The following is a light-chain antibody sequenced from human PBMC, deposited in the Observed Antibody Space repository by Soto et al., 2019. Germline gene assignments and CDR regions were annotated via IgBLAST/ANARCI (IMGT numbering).Light chain of an antibody. V-gene: IGLV2-14*01. CDR1: SSDVGGYNY. J-gene: IGLJ1*01. Sequence: QSVLTQPASVSGSPGQSITISCTGTSSDVGGYNYVSWYQQHPGKAPKHMIYDVSNRPSGVSNRFSGSKSANTASLTISGLQAEDEADYYCSSYTSSSTRVFGTGTKVTVL. CDR2: DVS. CDR3: SSYTSSSTRV.